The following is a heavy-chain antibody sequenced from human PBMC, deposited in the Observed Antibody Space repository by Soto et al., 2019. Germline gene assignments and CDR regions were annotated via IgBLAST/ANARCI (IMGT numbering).Heavy chain of an antibody. J-gene: IGHJ6*02. V-gene: IGHV4-4*02. Sequence: SETLSLTCAVSGGSISSSNWWSWVRQPPGKGLEWIGEIYHSGSTNYNPSLKSRVTISVDKSKNQFSLKLSSVTAADTAVYYCARGRKWELLSHYYYGMDVWRQRTTVTVSS. CDR1: GGSISSSNW. D-gene: IGHD1-26*01. CDR2: IYHSGST. CDR3: ARGRKWELLSHYYYGMDV.